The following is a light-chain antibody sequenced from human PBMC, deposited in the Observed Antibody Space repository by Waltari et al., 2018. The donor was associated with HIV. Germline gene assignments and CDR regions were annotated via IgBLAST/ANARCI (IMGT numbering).Light chain of an antibody. CDR2: WAS. CDR1: HSVLSRSNNENY. V-gene: IGKV4-1*01. J-gene: IGKJ4*01. Sequence: QSTDSLSVSLGERATISCKSSHSVLSRSNNENYLAGYQQKPGQPPKLLIYWASTRESGVPDRFSGSGSGTAFTLTITSLQAEDVAVYYLKQDFSQKNVTFGGGKKVEIK. CDR3: KQDFSQKNVT.